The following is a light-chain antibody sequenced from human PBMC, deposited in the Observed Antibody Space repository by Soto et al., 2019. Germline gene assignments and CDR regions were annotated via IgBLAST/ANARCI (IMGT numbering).Light chain of an antibody. CDR2: AIS. CDR3: QQFGSSPFT. Sequence: EIMLTQSPGTLSLSLGERATLSCRASQSVSSSYFGWYQQKPGQAPRLLIYAISNRATGIPDRFSGSGSGTDFTLTISRLEPEDLAVYYCQQFGSSPFTFGQGTKLEIK. V-gene: IGKV3-20*01. CDR1: QSVSSSY. J-gene: IGKJ2*01.